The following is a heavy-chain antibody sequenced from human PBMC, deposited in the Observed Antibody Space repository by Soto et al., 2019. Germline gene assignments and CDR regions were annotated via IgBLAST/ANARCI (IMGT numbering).Heavy chain of an antibody. CDR2: ISGSGGST. CDR1: GFTFSSYA. Sequence: EVQLLESGGGLVQPGGSLRLSCAASGFTFSSYAMSWVRQAPGKGLEWVSAISGSGGSTYYADSVKGRYTISRDNTKNTQNTQMISLKAEEAAVYALAYCIGDRLEGLDYWGQGTLVTVSS. V-gene: IGHV3-23*01. CDR3: AYCIGDRLEGLDY. D-gene: IGHD6-6*01. J-gene: IGHJ4*02.